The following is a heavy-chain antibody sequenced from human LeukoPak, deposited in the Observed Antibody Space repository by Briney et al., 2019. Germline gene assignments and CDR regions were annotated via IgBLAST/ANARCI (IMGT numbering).Heavy chain of an antibody. J-gene: IGHJ5*02. CDR2: VSDSGGTT. D-gene: IGHD3-22*01. Sequence: PGGSLRLSCAASGLTFSSYAMSWVRHAPGEGLEWVSAVSDSGGTTYYADSVKGRFTISRDNSKNTLYLQMNSLRGEDTAVYYCAKLTRGYCDSTACRNWFDPWGRGTLVTVSS. CDR1: GLTFSSYA. V-gene: IGHV3-23*01. CDR3: AKLTRGYCDSTACRNWFDP.